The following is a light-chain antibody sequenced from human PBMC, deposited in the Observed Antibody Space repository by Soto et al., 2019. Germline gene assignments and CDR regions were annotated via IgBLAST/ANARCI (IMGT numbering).Light chain of an antibody. CDR1: QSVSSAN. J-gene: IGKJ1*01. CDR2: GAS. Sequence: EIVLTQSPGPLSLSPGERATLSCSARQSVSSANFAWYQQKPGQAPRLLIYGASSRASGIPDRFSGSGSGTVFTLTISSLQSEDFAVYYCQQYGSFPSTFGPGTLVDIK. V-gene: IGKV3-20*01. CDR3: QQYGSFPST.